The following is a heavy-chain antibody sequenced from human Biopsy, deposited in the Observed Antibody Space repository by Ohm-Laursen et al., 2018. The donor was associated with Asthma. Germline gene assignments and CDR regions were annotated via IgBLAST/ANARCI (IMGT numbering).Heavy chain of an antibody. CDR1: GFAVSRDY. CDR3: ARGDSSNWSHYYFDY. Sequence: SLRLSCAASGFAVSRDYMFWVRKAPGKGLEWVSVIYSGGTSHTADSVRGRFTISRDYSKNTLYLQMHSLRAEDTAVYYCARGDSSNWSHYYFDYWGQGTLVTASS. V-gene: IGHV3-53*01. J-gene: IGHJ4*02. D-gene: IGHD3-22*01. CDR2: IYSGGTS.